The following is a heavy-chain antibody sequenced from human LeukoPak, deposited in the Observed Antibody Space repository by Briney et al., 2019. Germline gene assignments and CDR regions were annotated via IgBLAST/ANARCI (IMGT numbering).Heavy chain of an antibody. CDR3: AKDRYAFDI. CDR1: GFTFSSYG. CDR2: ISYDGSNK. Sequence: SGGSLRLSCAASGFTFSSYGMHWVRQAPGKGLEWVAVISYDGSNKYYADSVKGRFTISRDNSKNTLYLQMNSPRAEDTAVYYCAKDRYAFDIWGQGTMVTVSS. D-gene: IGHD3-16*02. J-gene: IGHJ3*02. V-gene: IGHV3-30*18.